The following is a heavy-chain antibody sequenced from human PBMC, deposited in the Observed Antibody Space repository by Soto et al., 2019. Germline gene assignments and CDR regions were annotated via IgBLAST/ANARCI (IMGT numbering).Heavy chain of an antibody. CDR2: FYYTGST. CDR3: VRHAQWIIRAY. CDR1: GGSVSRCDYY. D-gene: IGHD5-12*01. J-gene: IGHJ4*02. V-gene: IGHV4-61*08. Sequence: SGTLSLTCTVSGGSVSRCDYYWSWIRQPPGKGLEWIGYFYYTGSTNYNPSLKSRVTISIDASKNQFSLRLSSVTAADTAVYYCVRHAQWIIRAYWGQGSLVTVSS.